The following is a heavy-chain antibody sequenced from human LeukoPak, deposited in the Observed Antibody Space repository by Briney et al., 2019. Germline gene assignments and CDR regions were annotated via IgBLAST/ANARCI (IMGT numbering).Heavy chain of an antibody. D-gene: IGHD2-2*01. CDR2: IIPIFGTA. CDR1: GGTFSSYA. V-gene: IGHV1-69*13. J-gene: IGHJ5*02. Sequence: APVKVSCKASGGTFSSYAISWVRQAPGQGLEWMGGIIPIFGTANYAQKFQGRVTITADESTSTAYMELSSLRSEDTAVYYCARGRIVVVPAAMSWFDPWGQGTLVTVSS. CDR3: ARGRIVVVPAAMSWFDP.